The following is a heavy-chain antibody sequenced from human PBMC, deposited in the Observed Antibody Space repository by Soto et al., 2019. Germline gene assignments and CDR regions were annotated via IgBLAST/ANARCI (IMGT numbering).Heavy chain of an antibody. J-gene: IGHJ4*02. Sequence: QVQLVQSGAEVKKPGASVKVSCKASGYTFISYDINWVRQATGQGLEWMGWMNPSRGNTVYAQKFQGRVTMTRNTSISAAYMELSSLRSEDTAVYYCARGCDTTMSPPDYWGQGTLVTVSS. D-gene: IGHD5-18*01. CDR2: MNPSRGNT. CDR1: GYTFISYD. CDR3: ARGCDTTMSPPDY. V-gene: IGHV1-8*01.